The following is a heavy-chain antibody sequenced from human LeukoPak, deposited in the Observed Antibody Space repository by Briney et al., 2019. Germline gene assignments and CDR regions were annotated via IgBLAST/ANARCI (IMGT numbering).Heavy chain of an antibody. D-gene: IGHD5-18*01. CDR1: GGTFSNYA. Sequence: SVKVSCKASGGTFSNYAISWVRQAPGQGLEWMGRIIPILDITNYPQKFQGRASITADEATSTAYMELSSLRSEDTAVYYCAKDRRYSYDDWFDPWGQGTLVTVSS. J-gene: IGHJ5*02. V-gene: IGHV1-69*04. CDR2: IIPILDIT. CDR3: AKDRRYSYDDWFDP.